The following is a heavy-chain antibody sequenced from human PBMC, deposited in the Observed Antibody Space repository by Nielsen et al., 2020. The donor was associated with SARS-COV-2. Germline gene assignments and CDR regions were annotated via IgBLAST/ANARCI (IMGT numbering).Heavy chain of an antibody. CDR1: GGSINSSSYY. V-gene: IGHV4-39*01. CDR3: ASLQNSSSGYYGMDV. CDR2: IYYSGST. Sequence: SETLSLTCTVSGGSINSSSYYWGWIRQPPGKGLEWIGSIYYSGSTYYNPSLKSRVTISVDTSKNQFSLKLSSVTAADTAVYYCASLQNSSSGYYGMDVWGQGTTVTVSS. D-gene: IGHD6-6*01. J-gene: IGHJ6*02.